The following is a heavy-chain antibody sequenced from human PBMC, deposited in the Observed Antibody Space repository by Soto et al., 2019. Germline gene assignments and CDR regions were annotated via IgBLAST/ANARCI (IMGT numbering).Heavy chain of an antibody. CDR3: GGSQTHGMDV. CDR2: INPSGGST. CDR1: GYTFTSYY. J-gene: IGHJ6*02. V-gene: IGHV1-46*01. Sequence: ASVKVSCKASGYTFTSYYMHWVRQAPGQGLEWMGIINPSGGSTSYAQKYKGRVTMTRDTSTSTVYMELSSLRSEDTAVYYCGGSQTHGMDVWGQGTTVTVSS.